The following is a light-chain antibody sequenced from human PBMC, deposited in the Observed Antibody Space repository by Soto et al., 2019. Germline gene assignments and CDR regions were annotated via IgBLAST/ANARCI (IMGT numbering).Light chain of an antibody. Sequence: EIVLTQSPGTLSLSPGDRATLSCKASQSVADNYLAWYQQKPGQAPRLLIYAASHRAIGIPDTFSGSGSGTDFTLTITRLAPEDVALYYCQQYGHSPRTFGQGTKVEIK. CDR2: AAS. CDR3: QQYGHSPRT. J-gene: IGKJ1*01. CDR1: QSVADNY. V-gene: IGKV3-20*01.